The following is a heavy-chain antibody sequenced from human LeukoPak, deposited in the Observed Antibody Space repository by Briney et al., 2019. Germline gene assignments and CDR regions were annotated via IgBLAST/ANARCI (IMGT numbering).Heavy chain of an antibody. CDR1: GFTVTNNY. CDR3: ARDLPYSSSPHDAFDI. V-gene: IGHV3-53*05. CDR2: IYSGGST. D-gene: IGHD6-6*01. J-gene: IGHJ3*02. Sequence: GGSLRLSCAASGFTVTNNYMTWVRQAPGKGLEWVSVIYSGGSTSYAQKFQGRVTMTRDTSTSTVYMELSSLRSEDTAVYYCARDLPYSSSPHDAFDIWGQGTMVTVSS.